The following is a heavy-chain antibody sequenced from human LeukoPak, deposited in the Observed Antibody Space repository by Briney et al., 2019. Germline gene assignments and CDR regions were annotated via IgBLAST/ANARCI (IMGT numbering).Heavy chain of an antibody. D-gene: IGHD1-7*01. CDR3: ARNCPNYY. V-gene: IGHV3-23*01. Sequence: GGSLRLSCAASGFTFNTYAMSWVRQAPGKGLEWVSGISGGGGTTYYADSVKGRFTISRDNSKNTLYLQMNSLRAEDTAVYYCARNCPNYYWGQGTLVTVSS. CDR1: GFTFNTYA. J-gene: IGHJ4*02. CDR2: ISGGGGTT.